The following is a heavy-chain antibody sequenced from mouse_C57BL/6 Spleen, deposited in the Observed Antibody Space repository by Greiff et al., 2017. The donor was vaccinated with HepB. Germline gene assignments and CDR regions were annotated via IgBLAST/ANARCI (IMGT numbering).Heavy chain of an antibody. V-gene: IGHV1-39*01. CDR1: GYSFTDYN. J-gene: IGHJ1*03. CDR2: INPNYGTT. Sequence: EVQLQQSGPELVKPGASVKISCKASGYSFTDYNMNWVKQSNGKGLEWIGVINPNYGTTSYNQKFKGKATLTVDQSSSTAYMQLNSLTSEDSAVYYCARAGYGSSPWYFDVWGTGTTVTVSS. CDR3: ARAGYGSSPWYFDV. D-gene: IGHD1-1*01.